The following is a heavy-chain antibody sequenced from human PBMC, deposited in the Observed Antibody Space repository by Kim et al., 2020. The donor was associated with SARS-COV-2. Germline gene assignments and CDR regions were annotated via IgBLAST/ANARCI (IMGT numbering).Heavy chain of an antibody. J-gene: IGHJ4*02. V-gene: IGHV3-11*01. CDR3: ARIYDGGGY. Sequence: CNASSVNGRFTVSRDIAKNSLYLRMDSLRADDTAVYYCARIYDGGGYWGQGTLVTVSS. D-gene: IGHD5-12*01.